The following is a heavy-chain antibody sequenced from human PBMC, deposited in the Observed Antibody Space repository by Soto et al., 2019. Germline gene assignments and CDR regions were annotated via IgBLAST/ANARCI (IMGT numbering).Heavy chain of an antibody. CDR2: ISSSSSYI. D-gene: IGHD2-21*02. J-gene: IGHJ6*02. CDR1: GFTFSSYS. V-gene: IGHV3-21*01. CDR3: ARAPWGGDSYGMDV. Sequence: EVQLVESGGGLVKPGGSLRLSCAASGFTFSSYSMNWVRQAPGKGLEWVSSISSSSSYIYYADSVKGRFTISRDNAKNSLDLQMNSLRAEDTAVYYCARAPWGGDSYGMDVWDQGTTVTVSS.